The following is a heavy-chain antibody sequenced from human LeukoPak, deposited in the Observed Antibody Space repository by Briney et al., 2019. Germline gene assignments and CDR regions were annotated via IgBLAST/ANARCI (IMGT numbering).Heavy chain of an antibody. V-gene: IGHV1-46*01. CDR1: GYTFTSYY. CDR3: TRSQYYGMDV. J-gene: IGHJ6*02. CDR2: INPTGGST. Sequence: ASVKVSRKASGYTFTSYYMHWVRQAPGQGLEWMGMINPTGGSTSYAQKFQGRVTMTRDTSTSTVYMELSSLRSEDTAVYYCTRSQYYGMDVWGQGTTVTVSS.